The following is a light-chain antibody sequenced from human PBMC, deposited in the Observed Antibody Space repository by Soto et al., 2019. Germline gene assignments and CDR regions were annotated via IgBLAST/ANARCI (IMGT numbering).Light chain of an antibody. J-gene: IGKJ5*01. CDR3: QKYNSAPSLT. CDR2: AAS. CDR1: QGISNY. Sequence: DIQMTQSPSSLSASVGDRVTITCRASQGISNYLAWYQQKPGKVPKLLIYAASTLQSGVPSRFSGSGSGTNFTLTISSLQPEAGSTYYCQKYNSAPSLTFGQGTRLEIK. V-gene: IGKV1-27*01.